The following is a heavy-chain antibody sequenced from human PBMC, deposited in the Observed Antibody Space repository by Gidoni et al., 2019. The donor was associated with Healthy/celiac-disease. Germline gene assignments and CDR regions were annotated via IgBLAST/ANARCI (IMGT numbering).Heavy chain of an antibody. CDR3: AIALEKSLYYYYYGMDV. D-gene: IGHD1-1*01. Sequence: QVQLVQSGAEVKKPGSSVKVSCKASGGTFSSYAISWGRQAPGQGLEWMGGIIPIFGTANYAQKFQGRVTITADESTSTAYMELSSLRSEDTAVYYCAIALEKSLYYYYYGMDVWGQGTTVTVSS. J-gene: IGHJ6*02. CDR2: IIPIFGTA. V-gene: IGHV1-69*01. CDR1: GGTFSSYA.